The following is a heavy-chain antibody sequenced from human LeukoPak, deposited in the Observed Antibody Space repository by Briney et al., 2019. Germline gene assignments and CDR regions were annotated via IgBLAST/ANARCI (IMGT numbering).Heavy chain of an antibody. V-gene: IGHV4-59*12. Sequence: SETLSLTCTVSGGSISSYYWNWIRQPPGKGLEWIGYFYHSGSTYYNPSLKSRVTISVDMSKNQFSLKLTSVTAADTAVYYCARAMTGGSGDSWFAPWGQGTLVTVSS. D-gene: IGHD3-10*01. CDR2: FYHSGST. CDR3: ARAMTGGSGDSWFAP. J-gene: IGHJ5*02. CDR1: GGSISSYY.